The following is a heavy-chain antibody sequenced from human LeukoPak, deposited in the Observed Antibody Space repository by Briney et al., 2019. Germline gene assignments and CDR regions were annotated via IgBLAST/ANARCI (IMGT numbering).Heavy chain of an antibody. Sequence: GGSLRLSCEASGFSFSSYGMQWVHQAPGKGPEWVAFIRYDGSDTYHADSVKGRFTISRDNSKNTLYLQMNSLRAEDTAVYYCARGGIQLCDYWGQGTLVTVSS. J-gene: IGHJ4*02. D-gene: IGHD5-18*01. CDR1: GFSFSSYG. CDR3: ARGGIQLCDY. CDR2: IRYDGSDT. V-gene: IGHV3-30*02.